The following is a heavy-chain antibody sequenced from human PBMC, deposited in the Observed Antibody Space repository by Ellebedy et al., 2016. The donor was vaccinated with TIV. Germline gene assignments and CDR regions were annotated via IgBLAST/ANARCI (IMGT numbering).Heavy chain of an antibody. Sequence: GESLKISCAASGFTFSDSNIHWVRQPSGKGLEWVGRVTSETKGYATGYPASVKGRFTISRDDSKNTAYLQMNSLKIEDTAVYYCARDIVVVPAAMPVGLGYWGQGTLVTVSS. D-gene: IGHD2-2*01. V-gene: IGHV3-73*01. J-gene: IGHJ4*02. CDR2: VTSETKGYAT. CDR3: ARDIVVVPAAMPVGLGY. CDR1: GFTFSDSN.